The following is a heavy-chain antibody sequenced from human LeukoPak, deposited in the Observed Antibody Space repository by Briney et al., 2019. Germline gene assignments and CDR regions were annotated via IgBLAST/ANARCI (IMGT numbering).Heavy chain of an antibody. CDR1: GGSISSSSYY. CDR3: ARHEIVVVAAATLVEYFQH. V-gene: IGHV4-39*01. D-gene: IGHD2-15*01. CDR2: IYYSGST. J-gene: IGHJ1*01. Sequence: SETLSLTCTASGGSISSSSYYWGWIRQPPGKGLEWIGSIYYSGSTYYNPSLKSRVTISVDTSKNQFSLKLSSVTAADTAVYYCARHEIVVVAAATLVEYFQHWGQGTLVTVSS.